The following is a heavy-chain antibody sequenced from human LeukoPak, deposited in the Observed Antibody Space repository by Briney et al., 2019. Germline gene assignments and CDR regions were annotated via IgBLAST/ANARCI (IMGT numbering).Heavy chain of an antibody. CDR2: ISSSSSTI. CDR3: AREYYYDSSGYPYDY. CDR1: GFTFSSYS. Sequence: GGSLRLSCAASGFTFSSYSMNWVRQAPGKGLEWVSYISSSSSTIYYADSMKGRFTISRDNAKNSLYLQMNSLRAEDTAVYYCAREYYYDSSGYPYDYWGQGTLVTVSS. J-gene: IGHJ4*02. D-gene: IGHD3-22*01. V-gene: IGHV3-48*04.